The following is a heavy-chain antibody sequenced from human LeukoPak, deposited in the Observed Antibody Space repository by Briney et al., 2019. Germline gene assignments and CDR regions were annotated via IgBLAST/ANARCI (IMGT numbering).Heavy chain of an antibody. V-gene: IGHV3-33*08. CDR2: IWIEGSNK. Sequence: PGGSLRPSCAASEFTFSSFAMHGAGRAPGKGLEGVPVIWIEGSNKYYADSVKGRFTISRDNSKNTLYLQMNSLRAEDTAVYYCARDWIDYYDSSGFPTYYFDYWGQGTLVTVSS. CDR3: ARDWIDYYDSSGFPTYYFDY. CDR1: EFTFSSFA. D-gene: IGHD3-22*01. J-gene: IGHJ4*02.